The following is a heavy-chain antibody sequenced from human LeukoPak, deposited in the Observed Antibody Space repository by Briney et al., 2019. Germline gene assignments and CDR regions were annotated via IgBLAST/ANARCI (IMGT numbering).Heavy chain of an antibody. J-gene: IGHJ4*02. CDR3: ARETSGTIAVGIY. V-gene: IGHV1-69*04. CDR2: IIPILGIA. D-gene: IGHD6-19*01. CDR1: GSSFTIYT. Sequence: PSVNVSFKASGSSFTIYTISWVRQPPPPGLEWMGRIIPILGIANYAQKFQGRVTITADKSTSTAYMELSSLRSEDTAVYYCARETSGTIAVGIYWGQGTLVTVSS.